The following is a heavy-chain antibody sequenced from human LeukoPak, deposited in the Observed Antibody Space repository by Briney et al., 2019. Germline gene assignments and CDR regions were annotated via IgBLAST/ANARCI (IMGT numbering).Heavy chain of an antibody. Sequence: GRSLRLSCAASGFTFSSYGMHWVRQAPGKGLEWVAVISYDGSNKYYADSVKGRFTISRDNSKNTLYLQMNSLRAEDTAVYYCAKGSSSSWDHFDYWGQGTLVTVSS. CDR1: GFTFSSYG. V-gene: IGHV3-30*18. J-gene: IGHJ4*02. CDR3: AKGSSSSWDHFDY. D-gene: IGHD6-13*01. CDR2: ISYDGSNK.